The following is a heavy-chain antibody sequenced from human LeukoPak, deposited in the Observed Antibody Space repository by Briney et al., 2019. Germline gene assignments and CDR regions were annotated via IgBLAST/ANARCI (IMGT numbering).Heavy chain of an antibody. CDR1: GFTFSSYW. Sequence: GGSLRLSCAASGFTFSSYWMSWVRQAPGKGLEWVANIKEDGSEKYYADSVKGRFTISRDNAKKSLYLQMISLRAEDTAVYYCARDRSTSAWGQGTLVTVSS. CDR2: IKEDGSEK. CDR3: ARDRSTSA. V-gene: IGHV3-7*01. J-gene: IGHJ5*02. D-gene: IGHD6-19*01.